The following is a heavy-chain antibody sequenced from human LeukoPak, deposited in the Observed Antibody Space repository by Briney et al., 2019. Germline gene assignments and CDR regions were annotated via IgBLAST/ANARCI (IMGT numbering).Heavy chain of an antibody. J-gene: IGHJ4*02. D-gene: IGHD2-2*01. CDR1: GYTFTSYG. Sequence: ASVKVSCKASGYTFTSYGISWVRQAPGQGLEWMGWISAYNGNTNYAQKLQGRVTMTTDTSTSTAYMELRSLRSDDTAVYYCARDDIVVVPAAAGFDYWGQGTLVTVSS. CDR2: ISAYNGNT. CDR3: ARDDIVVVPAAAGFDY. V-gene: IGHV1-18*01.